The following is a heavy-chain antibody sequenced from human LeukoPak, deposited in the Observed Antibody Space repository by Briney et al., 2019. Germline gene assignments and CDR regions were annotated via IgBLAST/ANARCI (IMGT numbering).Heavy chain of an antibody. D-gene: IGHD1-26*01. CDR1: GFTFSSYA. CDR2: ISGSGDIT. V-gene: IGHV3-23*01. Sequence: PGGSLRLSCAASGFTFSSYAMTWVRQAPGKGLEWVSAISGSGDITYYADSVKGRFTISRDNSKNTLYLQMNSLRAGDTAVYYCAKDPIFSGSYGVFDYWGLGTLVTVSS. J-gene: IGHJ4*02. CDR3: AKDPIFSGSYGVFDY.